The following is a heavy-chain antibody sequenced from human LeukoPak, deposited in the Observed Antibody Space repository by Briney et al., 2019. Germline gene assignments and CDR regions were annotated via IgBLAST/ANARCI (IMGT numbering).Heavy chain of an antibody. CDR3: AKDFLPHGLRPRRSIHWFDP. V-gene: IGHV3-23*01. D-gene: IGHD4-17*01. J-gene: IGHJ5*02. CDR2: ISGSGGST. CDR1: GFTFSSYG. Sequence: GGSLRLSCAASGFTFSSYGMSWVRQAPGKGLEWVSAISGSGGSTYYADSVKGRFTISRDNSKNTLYLQMNSLRAEDTAVYYCAKDFLPHGLRPRRSIHWFDPWGQGTLVTVSS.